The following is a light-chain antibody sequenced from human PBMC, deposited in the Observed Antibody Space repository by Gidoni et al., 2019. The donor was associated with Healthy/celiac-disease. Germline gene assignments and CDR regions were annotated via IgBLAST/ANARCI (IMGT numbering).Light chain of an antibody. J-gene: IGKJ1*01. V-gene: IGKV4-1*01. CDR3: QQYYSTPPWT. CDR2: WAS. Sequence: DIVMTQSPDSLAVSPGERATINCKSSQSVFYSPNNKNYLAWYQQKPGQPPKLLIYWASTRESGVPDRFSGSGSGTDFTLTISSLQAEDVAVYYCQQYYSTPPWTFGQGTKVEIK. CDR1: QSVFYSPNNKNY.